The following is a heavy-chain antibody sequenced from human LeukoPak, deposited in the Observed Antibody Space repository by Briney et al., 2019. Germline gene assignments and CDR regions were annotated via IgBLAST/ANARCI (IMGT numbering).Heavy chain of an antibody. J-gene: IGHJ4*02. CDR1: VFTFSIYG. CDR3: AKRFYYGAGSSPGFDY. CDR2: ISYGGSKK. V-gene: IGHV3-30*18. D-gene: IGHD3-10*01. Sequence: GRSLSLSCAASVFTFSIYGMHCVRQAPGKGREWVAFISYGGSKKYYADSVNGRFTISRDKSKDKMYLQMNSMRAEDTAVYYCAKRFYYGAGSSPGFDYWGQGTLVTVSS.